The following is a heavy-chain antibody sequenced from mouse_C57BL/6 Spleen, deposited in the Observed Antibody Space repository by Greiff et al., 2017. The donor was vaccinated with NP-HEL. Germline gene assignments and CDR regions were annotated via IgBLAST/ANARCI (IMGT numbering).Heavy chain of an antibody. Sequence: VQLQQPGAELVKPGASVKMSCKASGYTFTSYWITWVKQRPGQGLEWIGDIYPGSGSTNYNEKFMSKATLTVDTSSSTAYMQLSSLTSEDSAVYYCARSHYGSRADYWGQGTTLTVSS. V-gene: IGHV1-55*01. CDR2: IYPGSGST. CDR3: ARSHYGSRADY. J-gene: IGHJ2*01. CDR1: GYTFTSYW. D-gene: IGHD1-1*01.